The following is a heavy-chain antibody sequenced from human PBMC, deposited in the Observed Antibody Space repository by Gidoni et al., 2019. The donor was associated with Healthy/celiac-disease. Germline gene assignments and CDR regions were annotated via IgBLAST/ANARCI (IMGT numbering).Heavy chain of an antibody. V-gene: IGHV5-10-1*01. CDR3: ARRVTAAATPLNYYYYGMDV. J-gene: IGHJ6*02. CDR1: RYSFTSYW. D-gene: IGHD2-15*01. CDR2: IDPSDSYT. Sequence: ESQRISCKSSRYSFTSYWISWVRQMPGKGLVWEGRIDPSDSYTNYSPSFQGHVTISADKSISTAYLQWSSLKASDTARYYCARRVTAAATPLNYYYYGMDVWGQGTTVTVSS.